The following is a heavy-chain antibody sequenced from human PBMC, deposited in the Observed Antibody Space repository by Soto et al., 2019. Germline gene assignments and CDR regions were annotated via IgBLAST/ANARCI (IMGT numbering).Heavy chain of an antibody. V-gene: IGHV3-48*02. D-gene: IGHD3-9*01. J-gene: IGHJ4*02. Sequence: EVQLVESGGGLVQWGGSLRLSCAASGFTFSGYSVNWVRQAPGKGLEWVSYISSGSKTIYYAESVKGRFTVSRDNARNSQYLQMNSLRDEDTAVYYCAREDILGVRSFDHWGQGTLVTVSS. CDR3: AREDILGVRSFDH. CDR1: GFTFSGYS. CDR2: ISSGSKTI.